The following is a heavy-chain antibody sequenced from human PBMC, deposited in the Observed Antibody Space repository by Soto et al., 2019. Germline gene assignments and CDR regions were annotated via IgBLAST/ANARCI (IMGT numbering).Heavy chain of an antibody. CDR3: ARGGRGSSGTNWFDP. J-gene: IGHJ5*02. CDR2: INAGNGNT. CDR1: GYTFTSYA. D-gene: IGHD3-22*01. Sequence: QVQLVQSGAEVKKPGASVKVSCKASGYTFTSYAMHWVRQAPGQRLEWMGWINAGNGNTKYSQKFQGRVTITRDTSASTAYMELSSLRSEDTAVYYCARGGRGSSGTNWFDPWGQGTLVTVSS. V-gene: IGHV1-3*01.